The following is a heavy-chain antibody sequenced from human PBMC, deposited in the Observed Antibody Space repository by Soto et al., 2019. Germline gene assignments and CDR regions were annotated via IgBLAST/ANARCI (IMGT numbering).Heavy chain of an antibody. V-gene: IGHV1-3*01. D-gene: IGHD1-1*01. CDR1: GCTFSTYA. CDR2: INGGTGQT. J-gene: IGHJ6*02. Sequence: VASVKVSCKASGCTFSTYAMHWVRQAPGQSLEWMGWINGGTGQTRYSQRFQDRVTITRDTPASTANMELTSLTSEDTAVYYCARGKGMEENYYYYGLDIWGQGTTVTVSS. CDR3: ARGKGMEENYYYYGLDI.